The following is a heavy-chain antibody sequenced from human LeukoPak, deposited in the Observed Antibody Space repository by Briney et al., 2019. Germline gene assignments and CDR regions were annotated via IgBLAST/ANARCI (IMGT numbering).Heavy chain of an antibody. J-gene: IGHJ6*02. CDR3: ARGKIRIAAAGIISRYGMDV. D-gene: IGHD6-13*01. CDR1: GYTFTSYY. Sequence: ASVKVSCKASGYTFTSYYMHWVRQAPGQGLEWMGIINPSGGSTSYAQKFQGRVTMTRNTSISTAYMELSSLRSEDTAVYYCARGKIRIAAAGIISRYGMDVWGQGTTVTVSS. CDR2: INPSGGST. V-gene: IGHV1-46*01.